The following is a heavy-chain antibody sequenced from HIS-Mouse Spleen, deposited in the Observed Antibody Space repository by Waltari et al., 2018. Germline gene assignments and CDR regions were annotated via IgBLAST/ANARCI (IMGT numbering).Heavy chain of an antibody. V-gene: IGHV1-2*02. CDR2: INPNSGGT. CDR1: GYTFTGYY. J-gene: IGHJ3*02. D-gene: IGHD3-3*01. Sequence: QVQLVQSGAEVKKPGASVKVSCKASGYTFTGYYMHWVRQAPGQGLEWMGWINPNSGGTNYAQKFQGRVTMTRDTSISTAYMELSRLRSDDTAVYYCARDLIGGVTIFGVVNDAFDIWGQGTMVTVSS. CDR3: ARDLIGGVTIFGVVNDAFDI.